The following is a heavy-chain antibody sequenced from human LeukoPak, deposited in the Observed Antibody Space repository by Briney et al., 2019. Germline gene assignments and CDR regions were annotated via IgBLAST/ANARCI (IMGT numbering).Heavy chain of an antibody. CDR2: IFYSGTT. CDR1: GGSVSGYY. J-gene: IGHJ4*02. D-gene: IGHD2-21*02. V-gene: IGHV4-59*08. Sequence: SKTLSLTCTVSGGSVSGYYWSWIRQPPGKALEWIGYIFYSGTTLYSPSLKSRVTMSVDTSENQFSLKLSSVTAADTAVYYCARHDVVPVIRRGFDFWGQGTLVTVSS. CDR3: ARHDVVPVIRRGFDF.